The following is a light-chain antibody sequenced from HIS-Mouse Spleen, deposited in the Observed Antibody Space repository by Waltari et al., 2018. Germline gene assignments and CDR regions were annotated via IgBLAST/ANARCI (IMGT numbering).Light chain of an antibody. CDR3: SSYTSSSTRV. CDR1: SSDVGGYNY. CDR2: DVS. V-gene: IGLV2-14*03. J-gene: IGLJ3*02. Sequence: QSALTQPASVSGSPGQSITISCTGTSSDVGGYNYVSWYQQHPGKAPKLMIYDVSNRPAGGSNGCSGSKSGNTASLTISGLQAEDEADYYCSSYTSSSTRVFGGGTKLTVL.